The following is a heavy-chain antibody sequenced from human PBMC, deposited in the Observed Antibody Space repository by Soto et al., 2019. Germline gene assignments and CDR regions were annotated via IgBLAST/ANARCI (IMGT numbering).Heavy chain of an antibody. D-gene: IGHD4-17*01. CDR1: GLTFSSYW. V-gene: IGHV3-74*01. J-gene: IGHJ5*01. Sequence: EVQLVESGGGLVQPGGSLRLSCAASGLTFSSYWMHWVRQAPGKGLVWVSRINSDGSSTNYADSVKGRFTISRDNLKNRRYLKLSSLRADDRAVYNCALLHTVTTDSWGQGPLVAVSS. CDR2: INSDGSST. CDR3: ALLHTVTTDS.